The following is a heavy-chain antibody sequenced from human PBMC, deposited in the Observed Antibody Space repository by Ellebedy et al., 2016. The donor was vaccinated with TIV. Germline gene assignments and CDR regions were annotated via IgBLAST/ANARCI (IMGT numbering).Heavy chain of an antibody. J-gene: IGHJ4*02. V-gene: IGHV1-2*04. CDR3: ARDGAVTTVFDY. Sequence: AASVKVSCKASGYTFTSYYMHWARQAPGQGLEWMGWINPNSGGTNYAQKFQGWVTMTRDTSISTAYMELNRLRSDDTALYYCARDGAVTTVFDYWGQGTLVTVSS. CDR1: GYTFTSYY. D-gene: IGHD4-17*01. CDR2: INPNSGGT.